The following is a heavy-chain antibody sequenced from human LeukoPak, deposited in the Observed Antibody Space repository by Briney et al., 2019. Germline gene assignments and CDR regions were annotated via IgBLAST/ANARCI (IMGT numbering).Heavy chain of an antibody. CDR1: GYRFNTYW. CDR3: ARMRVMTTMTNFDY. Sequence: GESLQISCQASGYRFNTYWIGWVRQMPGKGLEWMGIIYPDDSDTRYSPSFQGQVTISADKSISTAYLQWSSLQASDTAMYYCARMRVMTTMTNFDYWGQGTLVTVSS. D-gene: IGHD4-17*01. CDR2: IYPDDSDT. V-gene: IGHV5-51*01. J-gene: IGHJ4*02.